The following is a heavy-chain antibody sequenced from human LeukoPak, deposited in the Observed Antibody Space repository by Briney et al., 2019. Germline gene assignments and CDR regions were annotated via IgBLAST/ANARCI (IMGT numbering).Heavy chain of an antibody. V-gene: IGHV3-74*01. D-gene: IGHD3-22*01. CDR2: ISDGGSTT. Sequence: GGALRLSCAASGFTFSSYAMSWVRQAPGKGLVWVSRISDGGSTTTYADSVKGRFTISRDNAKNTLYLQMNGLRAEDTAVYYCSRSVYYDGSGNYYDYWGQGTLVTVSS. CDR1: GFTFSSYA. CDR3: SRSVYYDGSGNYYDY. J-gene: IGHJ4*02.